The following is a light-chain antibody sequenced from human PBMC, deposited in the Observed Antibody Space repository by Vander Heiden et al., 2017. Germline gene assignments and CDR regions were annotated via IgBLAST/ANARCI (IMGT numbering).Light chain of an antibody. CDR1: YSEVGRYNY. V-gene: IGLV2-14*01. CDR2: EVS. CDR3: ASYTGSSTWV. J-gene: IGLJ3*02. Sequence: QSTLTPPASVSGSPGPSITISCTGTYSEVGRYNYISWYQQHPAKAPKLVIYEVSGRPSGISDRFSGSKSGNTASLTISGLQAEDEADYYCASYTGSSTWVFGGGTKLTV.